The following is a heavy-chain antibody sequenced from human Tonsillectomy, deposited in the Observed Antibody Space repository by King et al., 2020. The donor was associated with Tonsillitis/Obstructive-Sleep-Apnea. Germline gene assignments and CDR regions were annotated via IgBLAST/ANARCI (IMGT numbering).Heavy chain of an antibody. Sequence: VQLVESGGLLLQPGGSLRLSCAASGFPFSTYAMSWVRQAPGKGLDWVSSISGIGATTSYPDSVKGRFTISRDNSKNTLYLQMNTLRAEDTAIYYCAKISSWEFLRYLDYWGQGTLVTVYS. D-gene: IGHD3-10*01. CDR1: GFPFSTYA. CDR3: AKISSWEFLRYLDY. V-gene: IGHV3-23*04. CDR2: ISGIGATT. J-gene: IGHJ4*02.